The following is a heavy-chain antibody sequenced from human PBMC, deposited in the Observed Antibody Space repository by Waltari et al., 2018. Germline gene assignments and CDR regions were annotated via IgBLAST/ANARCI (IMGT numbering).Heavy chain of an antibody. J-gene: IGHJ4*02. V-gene: IGHV3-7*01. Sequence: EVQLVESGGGLVQPGGSLRLSCAAAGSTFSSNGMRWVRQAPGKGLEWVANIKQDGSEKYYVDSVKGRFTISRDNAKNSPYLQMNSLRAEDTAVYYCAREVAGKSDYWGQGTLVTVSS. CDR3: AREVAGKSDY. CDR2: IKQDGSEK. CDR1: GSTFSSNG. D-gene: IGHD6-19*01.